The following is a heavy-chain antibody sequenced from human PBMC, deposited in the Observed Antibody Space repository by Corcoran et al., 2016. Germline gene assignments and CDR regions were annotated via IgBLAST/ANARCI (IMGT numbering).Heavy chain of an antibody. J-gene: IGHJ4*02. CDR3: ARSWEIGSSKRPPRDY. D-gene: IGHD1-26*01. CDR2: IKQDGSEK. V-gene: IGHV3-7*03. Sequence: EVQLVESGGGLVQPGGSLRLSCAASGFTFSSYWMSWVRQAPGKGLEWVANIKQDGSEKYYVDSGKGRFTISRDNDKNSLYLQMNSLRAEDTAVDYCARSWEIGSSKRPPRDYWGQGTLVTVSS. CDR1: GFTFSSYW.